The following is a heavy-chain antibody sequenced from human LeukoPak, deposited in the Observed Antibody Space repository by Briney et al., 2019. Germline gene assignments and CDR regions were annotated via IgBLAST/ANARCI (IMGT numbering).Heavy chain of an antibody. CDR3: VRKGLSSGWPFDY. D-gene: IGHD6-19*01. CDR2: ISYDRSNK. J-gene: IGHJ4*02. Sequence: GGSLRLSCAASGFIFSTYDMHWVRQAPGKGVEWVAVISYDRSNKYYADSVKGRFTISRDNSKNTLYLQMGSLRAEDMAVYYCVRKGLSSGWPFDYWGQGTLVTVSS. CDR1: GFIFSTYD. V-gene: IGHV3-30*03.